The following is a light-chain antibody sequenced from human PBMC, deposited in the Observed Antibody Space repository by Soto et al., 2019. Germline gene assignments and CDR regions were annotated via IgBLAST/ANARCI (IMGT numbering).Light chain of an antibody. CDR2: DAS. Sequence: EIVLTQSPATLSLSPGERATLSCRASQSVSSYLAWYQQKPGQAPRLLISDASNRATGIPARFSGSGSGTDFTLPICNLEPDYFGVYYCKQRTKTFGQGTRLDIK. CDR1: QSVSSY. J-gene: IGKJ5*01. V-gene: IGKV3-11*01. CDR3: KQRTKT.